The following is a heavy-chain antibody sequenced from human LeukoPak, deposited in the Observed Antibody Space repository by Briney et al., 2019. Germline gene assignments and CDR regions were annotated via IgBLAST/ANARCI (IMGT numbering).Heavy chain of an antibody. CDR1: VFTFSSYE. V-gene: IGHV3-48*03. D-gene: IGHD4-17*01. CDR3: ASPMTTEDAFDI. J-gene: IGHJ3*02. Sequence: PGGTLRLFCAASVFTFSSYEMNWVRQAPGKGLEWVSFISSSGSTVYYADSVKGRFTNSRDNAKNSLYLQMNSLRAEDTAVYYCASPMTTEDAFDIWGQGTMVTVSS. CDR2: ISSSGSTV.